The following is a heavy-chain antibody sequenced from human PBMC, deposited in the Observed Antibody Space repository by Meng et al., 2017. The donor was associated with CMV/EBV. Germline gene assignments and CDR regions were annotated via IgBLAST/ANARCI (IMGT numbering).Heavy chain of an antibody. D-gene: IGHD5-24*01. CDR1: GYTFTTYW. CDR2: IYSGGST. V-gene: IGHV3-53*01. Sequence: GESLKISCKGSGYTFTTYWIGWVRQAPGKGLEWVSVIYSGGSTYYADSVKGRFTISRDNSKNTLYLQMNSLRAEDTAVYYCARDQPGDGYNEGAFDIWGQGTMVTVSS. J-gene: IGHJ3*02. CDR3: ARDQPGDGYNEGAFDI.